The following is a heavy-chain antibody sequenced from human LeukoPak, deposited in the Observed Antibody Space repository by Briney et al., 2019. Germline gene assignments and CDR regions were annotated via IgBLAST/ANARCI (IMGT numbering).Heavy chain of an antibody. V-gene: IGHV1-2*02. J-gene: IGHJ5*02. CDR3: TYPYSSSSDRLGNNWFDP. CDR1: GYTFTGYY. Sequence: GASVKVSCKASGYTFTGYYMHWVRQAPGQGLEWMGWINPNSGGTNYAQKFQGRVTMTGDTSISTAYMELSRLRSDDTAVYYCTYPYSSSSDRLGNNWFDPWGQGTLVTVSS. D-gene: IGHD6-6*01. CDR2: INPNSGGT.